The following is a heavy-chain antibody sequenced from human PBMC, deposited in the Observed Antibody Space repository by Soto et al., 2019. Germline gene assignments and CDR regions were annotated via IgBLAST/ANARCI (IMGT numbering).Heavy chain of an antibody. D-gene: IGHD2-15*01. V-gene: IGHV3-33*01. Sequence: GGSLRLSCAASGFTFSSYGMHWVRQAPGKGLEWVAVIWYDGSNKYYADSVKGRFTISRDNSKNTLYLQMNSLRAEDTAVYYCARDFSELGYCSGGSCYNPGYWGQGTLVTVSS. CDR3: ARDFSELGYCSGGSCYNPGY. J-gene: IGHJ4*02. CDR1: GFTFSSYG. CDR2: IWYDGSNK.